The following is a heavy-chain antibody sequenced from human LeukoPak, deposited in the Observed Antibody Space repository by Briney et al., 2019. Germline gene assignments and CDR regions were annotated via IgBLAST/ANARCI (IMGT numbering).Heavy chain of an antibody. CDR3: AKALLTIVVVTAPDY. J-gene: IGHJ4*02. Sequence: GGSLRLSCAASGFTFTNFAMTWVRQAPGKGLEWVSATSGTGDSTYYADSVKGRFTISRDNSKDTLYLQMNSLRAGDTAIYYCAKALLTIVVVTAPDYWGQGTLVTVSS. CDR1: GFTFTNFA. V-gene: IGHV3-23*01. CDR2: TSGTGDST. D-gene: IGHD2-21*02.